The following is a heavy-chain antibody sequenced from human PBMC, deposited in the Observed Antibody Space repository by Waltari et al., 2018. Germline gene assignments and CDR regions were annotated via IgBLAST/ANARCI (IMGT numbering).Heavy chain of an antibody. CDR3: ARADTAMVTYYYYGMDV. Sequence: EVQLVESGGGLVQPGGSLRLSCAASGFTFSSYWMSWVRQAPGRGLEWVAKIKQDGSEKYYVDSVKGRFTISRDNAKNSLYLQMNSLRAEDTAVYYCARADTAMVTYYYYGMDVWGQGTTVTVSS. CDR1: GFTFSSYW. CDR2: IKQDGSEK. V-gene: IGHV3-7*01. J-gene: IGHJ6*02. D-gene: IGHD5-18*01.